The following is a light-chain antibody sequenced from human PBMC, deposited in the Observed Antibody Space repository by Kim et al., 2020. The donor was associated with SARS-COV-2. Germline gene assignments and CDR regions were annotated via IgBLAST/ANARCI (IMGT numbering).Light chain of an antibody. J-gene: IGKJ2*01. CDR3: QQFRSYPYT. V-gene: IGKV1-9*01. CDR1: QGVRDIF. CDR2: AAS. Sequence: IQLTQSPSSLSASVGDRVSITCRASQGVRDIFVDWYQQKPGKAPNLLIYAASTLQSGVPPRFSGSGSETDFTLTISSLQPEDFATYYCQQFRSYPYTFGQGTKLEI.